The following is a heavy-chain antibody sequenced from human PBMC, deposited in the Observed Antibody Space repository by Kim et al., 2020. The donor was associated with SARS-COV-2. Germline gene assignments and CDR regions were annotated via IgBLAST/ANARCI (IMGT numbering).Heavy chain of an antibody. CDR1: GYTFTSYG. CDR3: AREENDILTGYPFDY. CDR2: ISAYNGNT. J-gene: IGHJ4*02. D-gene: IGHD3-9*01. V-gene: IGHV1-18*01. Sequence: ASVKVSCKASGYTFTSYGISWVRQAPGQGLEWMGWISAYNGNTNYAQKLQGRVTMTTDTSTSTAYMELRSLRSDDTAVYYCAREENDILTGYPFDYWGQGTLVTVSS.